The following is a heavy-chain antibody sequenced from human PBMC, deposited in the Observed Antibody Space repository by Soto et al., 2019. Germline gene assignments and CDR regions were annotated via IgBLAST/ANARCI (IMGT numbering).Heavy chain of an antibody. Sequence: SVKVSCKASGGTFSSYAISWVRQAPGQGLEWMGGIIPIFGTANYAQKFQGRVTITADESTTTAYMELSSLRSEDTAVYYCARGGYCSSTSCPQPIFTKYYYYYYGMDAWGQGTTVTVSS. V-gene: IGHV1-69*13. CDR2: IIPIFGTA. J-gene: IGHJ6*02. CDR1: GGTFSSYA. D-gene: IGHD2-2*01. CDR3: ARGGYCSSTSCPQPIFTKYYYYYYGMDA.